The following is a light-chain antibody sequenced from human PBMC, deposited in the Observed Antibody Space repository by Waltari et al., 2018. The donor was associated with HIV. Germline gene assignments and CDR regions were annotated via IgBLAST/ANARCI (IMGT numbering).Light chain of an antibody. CDR3: ATWDDSLNALV. CDR2: STN. Sequence: QSVLTQALSASGTPGQRVTISCSGSSSNIGNNLVNWYQQLSGTAPKLLIFSTNERPFGVPDRFSGSKSDTSASLAISGLQFEDEAYYYCATWDDSLNALVFGGGTKLTVL. CDR1: SSNIGNNL. J-gene: IGLJ2*01. V-gene: IGLV1-44*01.